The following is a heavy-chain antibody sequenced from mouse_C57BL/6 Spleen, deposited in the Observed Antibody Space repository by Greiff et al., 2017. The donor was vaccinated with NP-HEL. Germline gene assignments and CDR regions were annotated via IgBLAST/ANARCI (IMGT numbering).Heavy chain of an antibody. D-gene: IGHD2-5*01. CDR1: GYTFTDYY. V-gene: IGHV1-26*01. CDR3: ARVEYSNYVWFAY. Sequence: EVQLQQSGPELVKPGASVKISCKASGYTFTDYYMNWVKQSHGKSLEWIGDINPNNGGTSYNQKFKGKATLTVDKSSSTAYMELRSLTSEDSAVYYCARVEYSNYVWFAYWGQGTLVTVSA. J-gene: IGHJ3*01. CDR2: INPNNGGT.